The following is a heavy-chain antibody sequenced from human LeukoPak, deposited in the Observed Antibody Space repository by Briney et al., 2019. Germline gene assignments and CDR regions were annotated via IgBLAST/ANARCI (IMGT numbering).Heavy chain of an antibody. CDR2: MYHSGSI. J-gene: IGHJ4*02. CDR1: GYSISSGYF. Sequence: ASETLALPSTVSGYSISSGYFWGWIRQPPGKGLEWIGSMYHSGSIYHNPSLKSRVTISLDTSRNQFSLKLYSVTAADTAVYYCARDPYCSGGSCYPFDYWGQGTLVTVSS. CDR3: ARDPYCSGGSCYPFDY. D-gene: IGHD2-15*01. V-gene: IGHV4-38-2*02.